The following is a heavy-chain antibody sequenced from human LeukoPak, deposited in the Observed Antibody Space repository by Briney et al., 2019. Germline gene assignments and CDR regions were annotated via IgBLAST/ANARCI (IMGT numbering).Heavy chain of an antibody. Sequence: GASLRLSCAASGFTFSSYAMSWVRQAPGKGLEWVSAISGSGRSTFYSDSVKGRFTISRDNSKNTLYLQKNSLRAEDTAVYYCAGDGGTYQFDYWGQGTLVTVSS. D-gene: IGHD1-26*01. CDR1: GFTFSSYA. J-gene: IGHJ4*02. V-gene: IGHV3-23*01. CDR2: ISGSGRST. CDR3: AGDGGTYQFDY.